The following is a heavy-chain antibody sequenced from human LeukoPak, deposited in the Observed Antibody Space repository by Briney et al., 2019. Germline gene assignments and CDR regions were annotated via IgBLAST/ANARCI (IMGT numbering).Heavy chain of an antibody. V-gene: IGHV3-20*01. CDR2: INWNGGST. CDR1: GITVSSSY. Sequence: GGSLRLSCAVSGITVSSSYMSWVRQAPGKGLEWVSGINWNGGSTGYADSVKGRFTISRDNAKNSLYLQMNSLRAEDTALYHCARLGSSGWYGWFDPWGQGTLVTVSS. J-gene: IGHJ5*02. D-gene: IGHD6-19*01. CDR3: ARLGSSGWYGWFDP.